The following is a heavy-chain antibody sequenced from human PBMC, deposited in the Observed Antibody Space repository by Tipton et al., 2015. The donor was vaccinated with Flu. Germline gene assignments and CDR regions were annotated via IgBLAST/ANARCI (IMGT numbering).Heavy chain of an antibody. CDR1: GDSIGRGYC. Sequence: TLSLTCSVSGDSIGRGYCWGWIRQPPGKGLEWIGNICHSGSTYDNPSLKSRVTISVDRSKNQFSLKLSSVTAAVTAVYYCARREYSNYVSEPKNWFDPWGQGTLVTVSS. J-gene: IGHJ5*02. V-gene: IGHV4-38-2*01. CDR3: ARREYSNYVSEPKNWFDP. CDR2: ICHSGST. D-gene: IGHD4-11*01.